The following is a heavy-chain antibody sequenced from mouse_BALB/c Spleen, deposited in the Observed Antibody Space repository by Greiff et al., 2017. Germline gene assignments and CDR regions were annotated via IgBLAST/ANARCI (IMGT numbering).Heavy chain of an antibody. CDR3: ARRGLTGTGGYYAMDY. V-gene: IGHV5-12-1*01. J-gene: IGHJ4*01. D-gene: IGHD4-1*01. Sequence: EVKVVESGGGLVKPGGSLKLSCAASGFAFSSYDMSWVRQTPEKRLEWVAYISSGGGSTYYPDTVKGRFTISRDNAKNTLYLQMSSLKSEDTAIYYCARRGLTGTGGYYAMDYWGQGTSVTVSS. CDR1: GFAFSSYD. CDR2: ISSGGGST.